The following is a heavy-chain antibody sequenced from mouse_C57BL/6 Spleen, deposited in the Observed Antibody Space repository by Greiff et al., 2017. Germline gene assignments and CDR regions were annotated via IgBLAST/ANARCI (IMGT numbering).Heavy chain of an antibody. CDR1: GFSLTSYG. D-gene: IGHD2-3*01. CDR2: IWRGGST. V-gene: IGHV2-5*01. CDR3: AKAYDVYPYYYAMDY. Sequence: QVQLQQSGPGLVQPSQSLSITCTVSGFSLTSYGVHWVRQSPGKGLEWLGVIWRGGSTDYNAAFMSRLSITKDNSKSQVFFKMNSLQADDTAIYYCAKAYDVYPYYYAMDYWGQGTSVTVSS. J-gene: IGHJ4*01.